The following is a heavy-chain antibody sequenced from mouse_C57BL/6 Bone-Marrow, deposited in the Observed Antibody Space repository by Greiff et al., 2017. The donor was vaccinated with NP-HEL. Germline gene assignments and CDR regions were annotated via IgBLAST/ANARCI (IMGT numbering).Heavy chain of an antibody. J-gene: IGHJ3*01. Sequence: EVKLVESGGGLVKPGGSLKLSCAASGFTFSDYGMHWVRQAPEKGLEWVAYISSGSSTIYYADTVKGRFTISRDNAKNTLFLQMTSLRSEDTAMYYCARGRIAYWGQGTLVTVSA. CDR1: GFTFSDYG. CDR2: ISSGSSTI. V-gene: IGHV5-17*01. CDR3: ARGRIAY.